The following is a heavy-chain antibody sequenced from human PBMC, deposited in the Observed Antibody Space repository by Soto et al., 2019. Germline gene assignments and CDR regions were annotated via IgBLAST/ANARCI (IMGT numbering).Heavy chain of an antibody. D-gene: IGHD1-26*01. J-gene: IGHJ6*02. CDR1: GYTFTNYA. CDR2: INSGNGNT. CDR3: ARVGQWGGMDV. Sequence: EASVKVSCKASGYTFTNYAIHWVRQAPAQSLEWMGWINSGNGNTKYSQKLQGRVTITRDTSASTAYMELSRLRSEDTAVYYCARVGQWGGMDVWGQGTTVTVSS. V-gene: IGHV1-3*01.